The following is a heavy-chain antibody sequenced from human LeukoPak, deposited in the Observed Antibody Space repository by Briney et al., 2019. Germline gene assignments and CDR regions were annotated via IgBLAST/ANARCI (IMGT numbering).Heavy chain of an antibody. V-gene: IGHV1-8*01. Sequence: ASVTVSCKASGYTFTSYDINWVRQATGQGLEWMGWMNPNSGNTGYAQKFQGRVTMTEDTSTDTAYMELSSLRSEDTAVYYCATAQSAPVAVAGIYYWGQGTLVTVSS. J-gene: IGHJ4*02. CDR3: ATAQSAPVAVAGIYY. CDR1: GYTFTSYD. CDR2: MNPNSGNT. D-gene: IGHD6-19*01.